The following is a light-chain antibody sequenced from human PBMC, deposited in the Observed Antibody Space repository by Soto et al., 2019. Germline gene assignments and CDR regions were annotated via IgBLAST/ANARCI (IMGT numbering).Light chain of an antibody. J-gene: IGLJ3*02. V-gene: IGLV2-23*02. CDR3: CSSVGGPNWV. CDR2: EVN. CDR1: SSDVGSYDR. Sequence: QSALTQPASVSGSPGQSITISCTGTSSDVGSYDRVSWYQQLPGKAPTLMIYEVNKRPSGVSNRFSGSKSGNTASLTISGLQAEDEADYYCCSSVGGPNWVFGGGTKVTVL.